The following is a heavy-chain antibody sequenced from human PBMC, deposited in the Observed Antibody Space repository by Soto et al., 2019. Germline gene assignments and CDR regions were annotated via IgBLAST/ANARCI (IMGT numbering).Heavy chain of an antibody. V-gene: IGHV4-4*02. CDR1: GASVSSDDW. CDR3: ARHSLTYSSTGDQHRGMYV. CDR2: VYRNGEA. J-gene: IGHJ6*02. D-gene: IGHD2-2*01. Sequence: QVHLQESGPALVKPSETLSLTCVVSGASVSSDDWWSWVRQPPGKGLEWIGDVYRNGEARYNESHQSSLHIAPDNSNKAVSLEVRSVTAADTATYYWARHSLTYSSTGDQHRGMYVWGRGTTVTDS.